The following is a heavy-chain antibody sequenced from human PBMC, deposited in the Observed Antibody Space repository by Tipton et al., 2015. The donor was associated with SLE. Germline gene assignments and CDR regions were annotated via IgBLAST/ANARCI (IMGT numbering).Heavy chain of an antibody. CDR1: GFTVSSNY. J-gene: IGHJ5*02. CDR3: AKEGVPAAMDWFDP. Sequence: SLRLSCAASGFTVSSNYMSWVRQAPGKGLEWVSVIYSGGSTYYADSVKGRFTISRDNSKNTLYLQMNSLRAEDTAVYYCAKEGVPAAMDWFDPWGQGTLVTVSS. V-gene: IGHV3-66*02. D-gene: IGHD2-2*01. CDR2: IYSGGST.